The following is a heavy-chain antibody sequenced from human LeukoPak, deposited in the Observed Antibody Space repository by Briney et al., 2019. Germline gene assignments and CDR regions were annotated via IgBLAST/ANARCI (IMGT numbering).Heavy chain of an antibody. D-gene: IGHD6-13*01. V-gene: IGHV3-33*08. CDR1: GFTFSSYW. CDR2: IWYDGSNK. CDR3: AGSGIAAANDTFDI. J-gene: IGHJ3*02. Sequence: PGGSLRLSCAASGFTFSSYWMSWVRQAPGKGLEWVAVIWYDGSNKYYADSVKGRFTISRDNSKNTLYLQMNSLRAEDTAVYYCAGSGIAAANDTFDIWGQGTMVTVSS.